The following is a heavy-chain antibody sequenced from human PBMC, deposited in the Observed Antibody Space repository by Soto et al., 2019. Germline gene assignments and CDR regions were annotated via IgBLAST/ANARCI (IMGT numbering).Heavy chain of an antibody. CDR1: GYSFTSYW. CDR2: IDPSDSYT. V-gene: IGHV5-10-1*01. D-gene: IGHD3-10*01. J-gene: IGHJ6*02. CDR3: ASYGSGRVYGMDA. Sequence: PXDSLTIACKGSGYSFTSYWISSVRQMPGKGLEWMGRIDPSDSYTNYSPSFQGHVTISADKSISTAYLQWSSLKASDTAMYYCASYGSGRVYGMDAWGQGTTVTVSS.